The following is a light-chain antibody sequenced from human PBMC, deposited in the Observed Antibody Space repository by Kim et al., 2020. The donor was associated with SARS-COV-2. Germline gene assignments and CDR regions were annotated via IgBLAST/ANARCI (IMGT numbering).Light chain of an antibody. V-gene: IGLV3-25*03. CDR3: QSADSSDTFWV. CDR1: ALQKKY. Sequence: PGQTARITCSGDALQKKYIYWFQQKPGQAPVVVIYEDTERPSGIPGRFSGSTSGTTVTLTISGVQAEDEADYYCQSADSSDTFWVFGGGTQLTVL. J-gene: IGLJ3*02. CDR2: EDT.